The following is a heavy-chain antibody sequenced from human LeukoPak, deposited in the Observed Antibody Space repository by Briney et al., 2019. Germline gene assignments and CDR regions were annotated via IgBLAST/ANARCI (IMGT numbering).Heavy chain of an antibody. CDR2: IYYSGST. J-gene: IGHJ6*03. Sequence: PSETLSLTRTVSGGSIGSYYWSWIRQPPGKGLEWIGYIYYSGSTNYNPSLKSRVTISVDTSKNQFSLKLSSVTAADTAVYYCARAKYCSSTSCDAPYYMDVWGKGTTVTVSS. D-gene: IGHD2-2*01. V-gene: IGHV4-59*01. CDR3: ARAKYCSSTSCDAPYYMDV. CDR1: GGSIGSYY.